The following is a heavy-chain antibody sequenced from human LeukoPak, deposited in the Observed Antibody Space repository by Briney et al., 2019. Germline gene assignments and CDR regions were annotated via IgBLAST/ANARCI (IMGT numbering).Heavy chain of an antibody. Sequence: ASVKVSCKASGYTFTSYGISWVRQAPGQGLEWMGWISAYNGNTNYAQKLQGRVTMTTDTSTSTAYMELRSLRSDDTAVYYCARPPRSIAARPNFDYWGQGTLVTVSS. CDR2: ISAYNGNT. J-gene: IGHJ4*02. CDR1: GYTFTSYG. D-gene: IGHD6-6*01. V-gene: IGHV1-18*01. CDR3: ARPPRSIAARPNFDY.